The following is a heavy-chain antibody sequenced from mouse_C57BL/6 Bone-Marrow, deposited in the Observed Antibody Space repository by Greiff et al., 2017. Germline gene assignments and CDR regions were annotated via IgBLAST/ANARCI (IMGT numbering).Heavy chain of an antibody. Sequence: QVHVKQSGPGLVQPSQSLSITCTVSGFSLTSYGVHWVRQSPGKGLEWLGVIWRGGSTDYNAAFMSRLSITKDNSKSQVFFKMNSLQADDTAIYYCAKIYDYDGYWYFDVWGTGTTVTVSS. D-gene: IGHD2-4*01. CDR1: GFSLTSYG. CDR2: IWRGGST. V-gene: IGHV2-5*01. CDR3: AKIYDYDGYWYFDV. J-gene: IGHJ1*03.